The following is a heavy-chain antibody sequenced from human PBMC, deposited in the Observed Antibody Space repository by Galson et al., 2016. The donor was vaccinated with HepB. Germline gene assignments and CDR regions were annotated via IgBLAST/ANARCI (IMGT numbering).Heavy chain of an antibody. Sequence: QSGAEVKKPGASVKVSCKASGFTLTSYAIKWVRQAPGQRLEWMGWINVGNGNTKYSEKFQGRVTITRDTSASTVYMELSSLRSEDTAVYYCVRDRYSGSYYVGAFDIWGQGTMVTVS. CDR2: INVGNGNT. CDR3: VRDRYSGSYYVGAFDI. V-gene: IGHV1-3*01. CDR1: GFTLTSYA. J-gene: IGHJ3*02. D-gene: IGHD1-26*01.